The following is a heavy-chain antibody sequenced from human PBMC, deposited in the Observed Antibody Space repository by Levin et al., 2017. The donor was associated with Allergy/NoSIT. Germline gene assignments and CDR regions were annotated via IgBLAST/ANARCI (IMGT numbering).Heavy chain of an antibody. J-gene: IGHJ4*02. CDR3: ARDAEPIAAAGTFGNY. V-gene: IGHV1-2*02. D-gene: IGHD6-13*01. CDR2: INPNSGGT. Sequence: PGESLKISCKASGYTFTGYYIHWVRQAPGQGLEWMGWINPNSGGTNYAQKFQGRVTMTRDTSISTAYMELNRLRSDDTAVYYCARDAEPIAAAGTFGNYWGQGTLVTVSS. CDR1: GYTFTGYY.